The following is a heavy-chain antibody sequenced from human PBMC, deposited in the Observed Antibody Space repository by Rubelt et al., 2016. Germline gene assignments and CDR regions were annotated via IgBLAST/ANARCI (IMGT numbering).Heavy chain of an antibody. D-gene: IGHD3-10*01. CDR1: GGSFSGYY. Sequence: QVQLQQWGAGLLKPSETLSLTCAVYGGSFSGYYWSWIRQPPGKGLEWIGEINHTGSPNSNPSLKSRVTRSVDTSKNQFSLKLSSVTAADTAVYYCARGGRYYGSGSYQRHNWFDPWGQGTLVTVSS. CDR2: INHTGSP. V-gene: IGHV4-34*01. CDR3: ARGGRYYGSGSYQRHNWFDP. J-gene: IGHJ5*02.